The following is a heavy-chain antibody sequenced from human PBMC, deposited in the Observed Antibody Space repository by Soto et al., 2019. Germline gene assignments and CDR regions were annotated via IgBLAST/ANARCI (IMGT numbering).Heavy chain of an antibody. CDR1: GFTFSSYA. CDR3: ARMRAAGTFDY. Sequence: PGGSLRLSCAASGFTFSSYAMSWARQAPGKGLEWVSAISAGGGSTYYADSVKGRFTISRDNSINTLYMQMNSLRTEDTAMYYCARMRAAGTFDYWGQGTLVTVSS. D-gene: IGHD6-13*01. CDR2: ISAGGGST. V-gene: IGHV3-23*01. J-gene: IGHJ4*02.